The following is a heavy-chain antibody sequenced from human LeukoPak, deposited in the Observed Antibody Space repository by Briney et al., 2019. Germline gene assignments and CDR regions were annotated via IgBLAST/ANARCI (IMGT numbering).Heavy chain of an antibody. CDR2: IYYSGST. J-gene: IGHJ4*02. CDR3: ARGYTAMVMNY. Sequence: SETLSLTCTVSGGSISSYYWSWIRQPPGKGLEWIGYIYYSGSTNYNPSLKSRVTISVDTSKNQFSLKLSSETAADTAVYYCARGYTAMVMNYWGQGTLVTVSS. CDR1: GGSISSYY. D-gene: IGHD5-18*01. V-gene: IGHV4-59*12.